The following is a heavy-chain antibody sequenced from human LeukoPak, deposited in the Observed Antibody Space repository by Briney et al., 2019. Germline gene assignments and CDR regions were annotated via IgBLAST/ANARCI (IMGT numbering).Heavy chain of an antibody. CDR1: GFTFISYW. J-gene: IGHJ4*02. CDR2: INSDGSST. Sequence: LGGSLRLPCAASGFTFISYWMHWVRQAPGKGLMWVSRINSDGSSTTYADSVKGRFTISRDNAKNTLYLQMNSLRAEDTAVYYCAREDSSGTYSWGQGILVTVSS. D-gene: IGHD6-19*01. V-gene: IGHV3-74*01. CDR3: AREDSSGTYS.